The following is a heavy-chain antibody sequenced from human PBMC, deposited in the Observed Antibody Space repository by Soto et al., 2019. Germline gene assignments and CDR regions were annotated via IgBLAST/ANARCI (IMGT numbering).Heavy chain of an antibody. J-gene: IGHJ5*02. D-gene: IGHD2-15*01. CDR2: IYYSGST. CDR1: GAPITINY. CDR3: ARDAGGTYDR. V-gene: IGHV4-59*01. Sequence: SLTCTVSGAPITINYWSWIRQAPGKGLEWIGYIYYSGSTTYNPSLKSRVTMSADTSKDQFSLKLNSVTAADTAVYYGARDAGGTYDRWGPGILVTVS.